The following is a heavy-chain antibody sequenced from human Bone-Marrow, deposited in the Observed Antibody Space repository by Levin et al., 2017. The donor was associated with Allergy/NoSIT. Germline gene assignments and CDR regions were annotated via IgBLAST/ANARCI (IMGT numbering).Heavy chain of an antibody. J-gene: IGHJ6*02. CDR1: GFIFSTYS. D-gene: IGHD1-20*01. Sequence: LSLTCAASGFIFSTYSLHWVRQSPGKGLEWVSSISSASSYIFYADSVKGRFTISRDNAKNSLSLQMNSLRAEDTAVYYCVRSESITGKEDLKVMDVWGQGTTVTVSS. V-gene: IGHV3-21*01. CDR2: ISSASSYI. CDR3: VRSESITGKEDLKVMDV.